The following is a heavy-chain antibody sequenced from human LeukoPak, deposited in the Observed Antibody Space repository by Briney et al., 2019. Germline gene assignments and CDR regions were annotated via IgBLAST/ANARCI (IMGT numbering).Heavy chain of an antibody. CDR3: ARVRDDILTGSDYYFDY. CDR2: INHSGST. Sequence: SETLSLTCAVYGGSFSGYYWSWIRQPPGKGLEWIGEINHSGSTNYNPSLKSRVTISVDTSKNQFSLKLSSVTAADTAVYYCARVRDDILTGSDYYFDYWGQGTLVTVSS. D-gene: IGHD3-9*01. V-gene: IGHV4-34*01. CDR1: GGSFSGYY. J-gene: IGHJ4*02.